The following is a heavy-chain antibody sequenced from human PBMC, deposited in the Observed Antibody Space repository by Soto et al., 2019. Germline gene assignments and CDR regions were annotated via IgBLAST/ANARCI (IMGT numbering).Heavy chain of an antibody. CDR3: ARGGTGGWTPVTTYAV. J-gene: IGHJ4*02. Sequence: QVQLQSSGAGLGKPSETLSLTCTVSGGSIDNYYWSWIRQPPGRGLEWIGFIYSSGSTNYNPSVKSRVTISAETSRSQVSLKLTSVITADTAVYYCARGGTGGWTPVTTYAVWGQGTLVTVFS. V-gene: IGHV4-59*01. CDR2: IYSSGST. CDR1: GGSIDNYY. D-gene: IGHD4-17*01.